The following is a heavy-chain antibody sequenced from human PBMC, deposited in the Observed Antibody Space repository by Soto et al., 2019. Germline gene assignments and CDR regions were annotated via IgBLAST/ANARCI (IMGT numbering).Heavy chain of an antibody. CDR3: ARDNYERSGYFDY. D-gene: IGHD3-22*01. Sequence: EASVKVSCKPSGYTFINYGISWVRQAPGQGLEWMGWISGYNGNTNYAQKVQGRVTMTTDPSTRTAYMELRSLRSDDTAVYYCARDNYERSGYFDYWGQGTRVTVSS. CDR2: ISGYNGNT. J-gene: IGHJ4*02. CDR1: GYTFINYG. V-gene: IGHV1-18*04.